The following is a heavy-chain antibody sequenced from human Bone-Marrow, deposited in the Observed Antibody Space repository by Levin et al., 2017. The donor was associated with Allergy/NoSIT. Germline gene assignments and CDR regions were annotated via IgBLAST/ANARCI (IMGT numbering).Heavy chain of an antibody. V-gene: IGHV3-23*01. Sequence: LSLTCVGRGFTFNIEAMSWVRPAPGKGLEWVASSGSSTLYSDSVRGRFTISRDDSKNTLFLQMDSLRPEDTAVYYCSKEDWSDGPGLYFNYWGQGSLVTVPS. CDR3: SKEDWSDGPGLYFNY. J-gene: IGHJ4*02. D-gene: IGHD1-1*01. CDR2: SGSST. CDR1: GFTFNIEA.